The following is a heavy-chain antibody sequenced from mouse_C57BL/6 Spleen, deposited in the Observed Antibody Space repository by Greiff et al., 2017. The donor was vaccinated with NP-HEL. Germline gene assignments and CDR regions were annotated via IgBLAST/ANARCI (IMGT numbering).Heavy chain of an antibody. Sequence: EVQLQQSGPELVKPGASVKISCKASGYTFTDYYMNWVKQSHGKSLEWIGDINPNNGGTSYNQKFKGKATLTVDKSSSTAYMELRSLTSEDSAVYYCATIYYYGSRHWYFDVWGTGTTVTVSS. CDR3: ATIYYYGSRHWYFDV. J-gene: IGHJ1*03. CDR2: INPNNGGT. V-gene: IGHV1-26*01. CDR1: GYTFTDYY. D-gene: IGHD1-1*01.